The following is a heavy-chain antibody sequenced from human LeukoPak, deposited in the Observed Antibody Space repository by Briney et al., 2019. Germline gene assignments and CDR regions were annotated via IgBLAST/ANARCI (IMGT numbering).Heavy chain of an antibody. CDR1: GFTFRGYA. J-gene: IGHJ4*02. Sequence: GGSLRLSCAASGFTFRGYAMQSGRDGPGKGLERGYYITYNSGTIFYADSVKGRFTISRDNAKDSLYLQMSSLRDEDTAVYDCARDSGYSYADDYWGQGTLVTVSS. CDR2: ITYNSGTI. V-gene: IGHV3-48*02. CDR3: ARDSGYSYADDY. D-gene: IGHD5-18*01.